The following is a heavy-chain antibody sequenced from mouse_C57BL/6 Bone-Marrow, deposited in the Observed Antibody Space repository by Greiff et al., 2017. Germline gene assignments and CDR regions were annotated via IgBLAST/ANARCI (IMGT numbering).Heavy chain of an antibody. CDR2: IDPANGNT. CDR3: AIYDYDDGYAMDY. CDR1: GFNIKNTY. D-gene: IGHD2-4*01. J-gene: IGHJ4*01. V-gene: IGHV14-3*01. Sequence: DVKLVESVAELVRPGASVKLSCTASGFNIKNTYMHWVKQRPEQGLEWIGRIDPANGNTKYAPKFQGKATITADTSSNTAYLQLSSLTSEDTAIYYCAIYDYDDGYAMDYWGQGTSVTVSS.